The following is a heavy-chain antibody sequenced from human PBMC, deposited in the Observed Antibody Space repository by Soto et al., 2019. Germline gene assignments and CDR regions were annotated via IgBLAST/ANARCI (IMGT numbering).Heavy chain of an antibody. V-gene: IGHV1-3*01. Sequence: ASVKVSCKASGYTFTSYAMHWVRQAPGQRLEWMGWINAGNGNTKYSQKFQGRVTITRDTSASTAYMELSSLRSEDTAVYYCASETRYCSSTSCNTTGYYYYGLDLWGQGTTVTVSS. CDR1: GYTFTSYA. D-gene: IGHD2-2*02. J-gene: IGHJ6*02. CDR2: INAGNGNT. CDR3: ASETRYCSSTSCNTTGYYYYGLDL.